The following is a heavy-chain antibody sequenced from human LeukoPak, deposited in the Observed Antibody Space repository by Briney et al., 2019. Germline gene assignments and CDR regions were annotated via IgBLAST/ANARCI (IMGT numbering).Heavy chain of an antibody. CDR2: IYPGDSDT. J-gene: IGHJ4*02. Sequence: GESLKSSCKGSGYSFTNYWIGWVRQMPGKGLEWMGIIYPGDSDTRYSPSFQGQVTISADKSISTAYLQWSSLKASDSAIYYCAKTPYSSSWYVFDYWGQGTLVTASS. D-gene: IGHD6-13*01. CDR3: AKTPYSSSWYVFDY. CDR1: GYSFTNYW. V-gene: IGHV5-51*01.